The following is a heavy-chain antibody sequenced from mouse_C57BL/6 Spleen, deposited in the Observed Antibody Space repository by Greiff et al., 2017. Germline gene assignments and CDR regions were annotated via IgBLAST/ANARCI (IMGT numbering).Heavy chain of an antibody. CDR3: ARELAHFDY. J-gene: IGHJ2*01. CDR2: IYPGDGDT. Sequence: QVQLQQSGAELVKPGASVKISCKASGYAFTSYWMTWVKQRPGKGLEWIGQIYPGDGDTNYNGKFKGKATLTADTSSSTAYMQLSSLTSEDSAVYFGARELAHFDYWGQGTTLTVSS. D-gene: IGHD4-1*01. V-gene: IGHV1-80*01. CDR1: GYAFTSYW.